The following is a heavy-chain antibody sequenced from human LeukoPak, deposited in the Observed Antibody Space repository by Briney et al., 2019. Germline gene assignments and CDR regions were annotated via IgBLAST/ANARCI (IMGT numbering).Heavy chain of an antibody. D-gene: IGHD5-24*01. CDR3: TRRAARWQFDL. CDR1: GFNFDDYA. CDR2: INWETGNG. Sequence: GGSLRLPCTVSGFNFDDYAMHWLRQSTGRGLEWVSGINWETGNGICADSVKDRFTNSRDNAKNFLYQQMSSLRAEDTVLYYCTRRAARWQFDLWGRGTLLTVSS. J-gene: IGHJ2*01. V-gene: IGHV3-9*01.